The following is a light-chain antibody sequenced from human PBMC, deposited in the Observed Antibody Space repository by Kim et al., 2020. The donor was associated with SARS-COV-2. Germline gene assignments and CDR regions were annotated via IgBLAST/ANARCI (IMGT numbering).Light chain of an antibody. CDR3: QTWESTIQV. CDR1: SGHTGYA. CDR2: VTSDGSH. V-gene: IGLV4-69*01. Sequence: ASVKLTCTLNSGHTGYAIAWHQRQPEKGPRYLMKVTSDGSHTKGDGIPDRFSGSSAGAGRYLTISSLQSEDEADYYCQTWESTIQVFGRGTQLTVL. J-gene: IGLJ3*02.